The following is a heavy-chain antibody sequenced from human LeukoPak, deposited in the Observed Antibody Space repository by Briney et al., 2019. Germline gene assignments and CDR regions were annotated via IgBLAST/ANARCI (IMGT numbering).Heavy chain of an antibody. CDR1: GDSISRYY. J-gene: IGHJ5*02. Sequence: SETLSLTCTVSGDSISRYYWSWIRQPAGKGLEWIGRIYNGGIITYNPSLKSRVTMSIDTSNNQFSLRLRFVPAADTAVYYCARDSGTTGEVKFDPWGQGTLVTVSS. CDR3: ARDSGTTGEVKFDP. V-gene: IGHV4-4*07. CDR2: IYNGGII. D-gene: IGHD3-10*01.